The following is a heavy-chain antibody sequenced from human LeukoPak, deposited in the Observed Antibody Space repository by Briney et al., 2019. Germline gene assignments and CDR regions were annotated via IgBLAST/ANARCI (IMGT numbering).Heavy chain of an antibody. D-gene: IGHD2-2*02. J-gene: IGHJ3*02. CDR2: IYYSGST. V-gene: IGHV4-59*01. CDR3: ARDKPGQYCSSTSCYTFDAFDI. CDR1: GGSISSYY. Sequence: SETLSLTCTVSGGSISSYYRSWIRQPPGKGLEWIGYIYYSGSTNYNPSLKSRVTISVDTSKNQFSLKLSSVTAADTAVYYCARDKPGQYCSSTSCYTFDAFDIWGQGTMVTVSS.